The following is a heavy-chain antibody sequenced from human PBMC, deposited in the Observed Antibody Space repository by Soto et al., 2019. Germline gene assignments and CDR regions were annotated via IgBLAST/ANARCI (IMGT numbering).Heavy chain of an antibody. Sequence: EVQLLESGGGLVQPGGSLRLSCAASGFTFSNYAMSWVRQAPGKGLEWVSTLIGSGGSTYYADSVKGRFTISRDNSKNTLYLQMNSLRAEDTAVYYCAKGQGFGELLPFDYWGQGTLVTVSS. V-gene: IGHV3-23*01. CDR1: GFTFSNYA. J-gene: IGHJ4*02. CDR2: LIGSGGST. CDR3: AKGQGFGELLPFDY. D-gene: IGHD3-10*01.